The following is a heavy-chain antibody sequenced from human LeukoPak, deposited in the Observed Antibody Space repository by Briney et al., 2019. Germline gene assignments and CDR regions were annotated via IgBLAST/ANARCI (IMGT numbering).Heavy chain of an antibody. CDR3: ARGYCSSTSCWFEP. V-gene: IGHV4-34*01. CDR1: GGSFSGYY. D-gene: IGHD2-2*01. Sequence: SEPLSLTCAVYGGSFSGYYWSWIRQPPGKGLEWIGEINHSGSANYYPSLKRRVTISVDTPKNQFSLKLSSVTAADTAVYYCARGYCSSTSCWFEPWGQGTLVTVSS. J-gene: IGHJ5*02. CDR2: INHSGSA.